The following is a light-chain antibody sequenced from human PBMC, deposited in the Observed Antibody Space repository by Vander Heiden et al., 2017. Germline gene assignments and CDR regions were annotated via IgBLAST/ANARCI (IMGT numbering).Light chain of an antibody. V-gene: IGLV2-14*01. CDR1: SSDVGGYNY. Sequence: GQSITISCTGTSSDVGGYNYVSWYKQHPGKAHKLMIYEVSNRPSGISIRFSGSKSGNTASLTISGLQAEDESDYYCAAYTDTSTVVFGGGTKLTVL. CDR3: AAYTDTSTVV. CDR2: EVS. J-gene: IGLJ3*02.